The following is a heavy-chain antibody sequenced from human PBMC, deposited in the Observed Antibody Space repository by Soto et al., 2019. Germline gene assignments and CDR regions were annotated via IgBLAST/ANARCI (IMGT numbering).Heavy chain of an antibody. CDR2: ISSSSSYI. D-gene: IGHD3-22*01. Sequence: EVQLVESGGGLVKPGGSLRLSCAASGFTFSSYSMNWVRQAPGKGLEWVSSISSSSSYIYYADSVKGRCTISRENAKNSMYLPMNSLRAEDTAVYYCASGLYYYDSSGYYSPWGQGTLVTVSS. V-gene: IGHV3-21*01. CDR3: ASGLYYYDSSGYYSP. CDR1: GFTFSSYS. J-gene: IGHJ5*02.